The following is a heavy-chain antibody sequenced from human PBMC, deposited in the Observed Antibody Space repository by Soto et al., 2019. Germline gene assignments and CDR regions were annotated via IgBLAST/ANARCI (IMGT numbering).Heavy chain of an antibody. CDR1: GFNFNRFT. CDR3: AKERDCGGVCFYFDF. D-gene: IGHD2-21*02. V-gene: IGHV3-43*01. J-gene: IGHJ4*02. Sequence: EVQLVESGGLVVPPGGSLRLSCAASGFNFNRFTMHWLRQTPERGLEWVSYIRSDSGDIKYPDSVRGRFTISRDNSENSVYLHLNSLRTEDTALYYCAKERDCGGVCFYFDFWGQGTLVTVSS. CDR2: IRSDSGDI.